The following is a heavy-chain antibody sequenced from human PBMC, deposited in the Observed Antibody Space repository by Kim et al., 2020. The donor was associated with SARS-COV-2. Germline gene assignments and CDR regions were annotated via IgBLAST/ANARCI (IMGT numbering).Heavy chain of an antibody. CDR2: IYYSGST. J-gene: IGHJ4*02. Sequence: SETLSLTCTVSGGSISSGGYYWSWIRQHPGKGLEWIGYIYYSGSTYYNPSLKSRVTISVDTSKNQFSLKLSSVTAADTAVYYCARESVPYYDSSGYGDYWGQGTLVTVSS. CDR1: GGSISSGGYY. CDR3: ARESVPYYDSSGYGDY. V-gene: IGHV4-31*03. D-gene: IGHD3-22*01.